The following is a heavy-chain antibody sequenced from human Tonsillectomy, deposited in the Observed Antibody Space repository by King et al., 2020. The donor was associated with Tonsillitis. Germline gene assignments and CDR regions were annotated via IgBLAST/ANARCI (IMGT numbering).Heavy chain of an antibody. CDR2: MYYSGTT. CDR3: ARQQIYYDILTGYSPYWYFYL. V-gene: IGHV4-59*08. Sequence: QLQESGPGLVKPSETLSLTCTVSGGSTSSYYWSWIRQPPGKGLEWIGYMYYSGTTNNNPSLESRVTISIDTSNNQFSLKLSSVTAADTAVYYCARQQIYYDILTGYSPYWYFYLWGRGTLVTVSS. CDR1: GGSTSSYY. D-gene: IGHD3-9*01. J-gene: IGHJ2*01.